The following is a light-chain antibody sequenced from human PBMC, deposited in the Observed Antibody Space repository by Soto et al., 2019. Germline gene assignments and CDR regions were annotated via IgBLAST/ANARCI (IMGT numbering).Light chain of an antibody. J-gene: IGKJ5*01. CDR1: QSVSSK. CDR2: GAS. CDR3: QQRSNWPPWIT. V-gene: IGKV3-11*01. Sequence: EIVLTQSPATLSVSPGEGATFSCRASQSVSSKLAWYQQKPGQAPRLLIYGASNRATGIPPKFSGSGSGTDFTLTISSLEPEDVAVYYCQQRSNWPPWITFGQGTRLEIK.